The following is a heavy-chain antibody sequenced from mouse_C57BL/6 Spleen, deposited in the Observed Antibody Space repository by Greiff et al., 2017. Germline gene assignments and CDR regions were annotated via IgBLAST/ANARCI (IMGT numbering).Heavy chain of an antibody. CDR3: ASYYGSSLAWFAY. V-gene: IGHV2-2*01. CDR2: IWSGGST. Sequence: QVQLKESGPGLVQPSQSLSITCTVSGFSLTSSGVHWVRQSPGKGLEWLGVIWSGGSTDYNAAFISRLSISKDNSKSQVFFKMNSLQADDTAIYYCASYYGSSLAWFAYWGQGTLVTVSA. D-gene: IGHD1-1*01. CDR1: GFSLTSSG. J-gene: IGHJ3*01.